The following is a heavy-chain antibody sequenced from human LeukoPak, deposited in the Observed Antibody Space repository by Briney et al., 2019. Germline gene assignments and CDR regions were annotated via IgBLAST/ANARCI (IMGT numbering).Heavy chain of an antibody. J-gene: IGHJ4*02. V-gene: IGHV3-21*01. CDR1: GFAFSDAW. Sequence: PGGSLRLSCAASGFAFSDAWMSWVRQAPGKGLEWVSFISSSSTYIYYADSVKGRFTISRDNAKNSLYLQMNSLRAEDTAVYYCAREPNWYFDYWGQGTLVTVSS. CDR2: ISSSSTYI. CDR3: AREPNWYFDY. D-gene: IGHD1-1*01.